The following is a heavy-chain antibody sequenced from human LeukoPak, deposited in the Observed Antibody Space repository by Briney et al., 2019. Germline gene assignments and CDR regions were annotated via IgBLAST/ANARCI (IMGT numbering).Heavy chain of an antibody. CDR3: ASSNDGVVITISY. CDR1: GGSYSGYY. D-gene: IGHD3-22*01. Sequence: SETLSLTCAVYGGSYSGYYWSWIRQPPGKGLEWIGEINHSGSTNYNPSLKSRVTISVDTSKNQFSLKLSSVTAADTAVYYCASSNDGVVITISYWGQGTLVTVSS. V-gene: IGHV4-34*01. CDR2: INHSGST. J-gene: IGHJ4*02.